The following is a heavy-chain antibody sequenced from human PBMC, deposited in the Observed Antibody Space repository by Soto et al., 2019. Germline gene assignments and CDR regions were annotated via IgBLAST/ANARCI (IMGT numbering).Heavy chain of an antibody. CDR1: GFTFSSYA. D-gene: IGHD1-26*01. Sequence: QVQLVESGGGVVQPGRSLRLSCAASGFTFSSYAMHWVRQAPGKGLEWVAVISYDGSKKYYADSVKGRFTISRDNSKNTLYLQMNSLTAEDTAVYYCARDPGGSYLGTFDYWGQGTLVTVSS. J-gene: IGHJ4*02. CDR3: ARDPGGSYLGTFDY. CDR2: ISYDGSKK. V-gene: IGHV3-30-3*01.